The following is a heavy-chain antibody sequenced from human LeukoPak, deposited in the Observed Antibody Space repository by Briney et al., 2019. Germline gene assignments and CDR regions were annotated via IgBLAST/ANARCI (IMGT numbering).Heavy chain of an antibody. CDR3: TRPRGDSSGYYYFDY. CDR2: IRSKANSYAT. V-gene: IGHV3-73*01. Sequence: GGSLRLSCAASGFTFSGSAMHWVRQASGKGLEWVGRIRSKANSYATAYSASVKGRFTISRDDSKNTAYLQMNSLKTEDTAVYYCTRPRGDSSGYYYFDYWGQGTLVTVSS. CDR1: GFTFSGSA. D-gene: IGHD3-22*01. J-gene: IGHJ4*02.